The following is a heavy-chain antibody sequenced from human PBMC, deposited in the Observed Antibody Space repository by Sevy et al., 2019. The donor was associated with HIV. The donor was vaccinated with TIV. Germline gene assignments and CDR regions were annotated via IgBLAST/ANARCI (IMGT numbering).Heavy chain of an antibody. D-gene: IGHD1-7*01. V-gene: IGHV4-59*01. J-gene: IGHJ4*02. Sequence: SETLSLTCTVSGGSISSYYWSWVRQPPGKGLEWIGDIYYSGSTNYNPSLKSRVTISVDTSKNQFSLKLSSVTAADTAVYYCARDTGNWNLNYWGQRTLVTVSS. CDR1: GGSISSYY. CDR2: IYYSGST. CDR3: ARDTGNWNLNY.